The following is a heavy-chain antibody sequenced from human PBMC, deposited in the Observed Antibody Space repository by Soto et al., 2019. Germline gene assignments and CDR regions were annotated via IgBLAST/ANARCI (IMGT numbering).Heavy chain of an antibody. J-gene: IGHJ4*02. CDR3: ARGAIAVAGISLFDY. CDR1: GGTFSSYA. Sequence: SVKVSCKASGGTFSSYAISWVRQAPGQGLEWMGGIIPIFGTANYAQKFQGRVTITADKSTSTAYMELSSLRSEDTAVYYCARGAIAVAGISLFDYWGQGTLVTV. V-gene: IGHV1-69*06. D-gene: IGHD6-19*01. CDR2: IIPIFGTA.